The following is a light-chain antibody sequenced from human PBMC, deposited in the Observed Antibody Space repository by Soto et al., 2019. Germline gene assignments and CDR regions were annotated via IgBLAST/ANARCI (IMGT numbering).Light chain of an antibody. Sequence: IQMTQSPSTLSASVGDRVSITCRASQSVSSWLAWYQQKPGKAPKLLIYDASGLESGVPSRFSGSGSGTEFTLTINTVQPEDMAAYYCLQHHSFPYTFGQGTKLEI. CDR1: QSVSSW. V-gene: IGKV1-5*01. CDR3: LQHHSFPYT. CDR2: DAS. J-gene: IGKJ2*01.